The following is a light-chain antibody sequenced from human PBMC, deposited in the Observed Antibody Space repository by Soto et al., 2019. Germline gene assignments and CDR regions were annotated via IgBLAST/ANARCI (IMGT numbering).Light chain of an antibody. V-gene: IGKV3-15*01. J-gene: IGKJ1*01. CDR3: QQYFTSPWT. Sequence: EIVMTQSPAILSVSPGERATLSCRASQSVSSNLAWYQQKPGQTPRLLIYGASTRATGIPARFSGSGSGTEFTLTISSLQSEDFAIYYCQQYFTSPWTFGQGTKVEI. CDR1: QSVSSN. CDR2: GAS.